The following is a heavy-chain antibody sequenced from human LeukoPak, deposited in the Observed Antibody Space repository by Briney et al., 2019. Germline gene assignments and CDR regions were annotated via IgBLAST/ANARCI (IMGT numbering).Heavy chain of an antibody. Sequence: GASVKVSCKASGGTFSSYAISWVRQAPGQGLEWMGRIIPVLGIANYAQKFQGRVTITADKSTSTAYMELSSLRSEDTAVYYCARDPSVEGATTEVDYWGQGTLVTVSS. CDR3: ARDPSVEGATTEVDY. V-gene: IGHV1-69*04. D-gene: IGHD1-26*01. J-gene: IGHJ4*02. CDR1: GGTFSSYA. CDR2: IIPVLGIA.